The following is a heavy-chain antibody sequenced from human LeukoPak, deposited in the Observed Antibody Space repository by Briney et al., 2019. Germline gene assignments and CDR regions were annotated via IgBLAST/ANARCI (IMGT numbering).Heavy chain of an antibody. Sequence: GGPLSPSCAPLGFTFSSNWMSWFRQAPGKGLSWVANIKEDGSEKYYVDSVKGRFTISRDNAKNTLYLQMNSLRAEDTAVYYCARENIAAAGPNPNFDYWGQGTLVTVSS. D-gene: IGHD6-13*01. V-gene: IGHV3-7*01. CDR2: IKEDGSEK. CDR1: GFTFSSNW. J-gene: IGHJ4*02. CDR3: ARENIAAAGPNPNFDY.